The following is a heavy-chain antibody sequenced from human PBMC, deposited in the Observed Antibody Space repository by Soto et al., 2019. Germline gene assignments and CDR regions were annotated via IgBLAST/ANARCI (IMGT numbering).Heavy chain of an antibody. CDR2: VYYTGST. CDR1: GGSIGSYY. D-gene: IGHD3-16*01. V-gene: IGHV4-59*01. Sequence: PSETLTLTCNVSGGSIGSYYWNWLRQPAGKGLEWIGYVYYTGSTNYNPSLEGRATISVDSSKNQVSLNMRSVTAADSATYYCARVITYHYGMDVWGQGLTVTVSS. J-gene: IGHJ6*02. CDR3: ARVITYHYGMDV.